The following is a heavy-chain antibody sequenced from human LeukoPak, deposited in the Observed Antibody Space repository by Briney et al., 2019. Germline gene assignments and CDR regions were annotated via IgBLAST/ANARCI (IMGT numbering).Heavy chain of an antibody. Sequence: SETLSLTCAVYGVSFSGYYWSWIRQPPGKGLEWIGEINHSGSTNYNPSLKSRVTISVDTSKNQFSLKLSSVTAADTAVYYCARGWIVGATTEHPNFDYWGQGTLVTVSS. CDR2: INHSGST. D-gene: IGHD1-26*01. J-gene: IGHJ4*02. V-gene: IGHV4-34*01. CDR3: ARGWIVGATTEHPNFDY. CDR1: GVSFSGYY.